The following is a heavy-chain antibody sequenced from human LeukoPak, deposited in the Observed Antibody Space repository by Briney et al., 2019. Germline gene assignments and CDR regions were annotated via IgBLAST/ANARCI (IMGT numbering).Heavy chain of an antibody. CDR2: TGGGGDNT. D-gene: IGHD4-17*01. CDR3: ANSGAVTTARPQFDY. Sequence: PAGSLRLACAASRFTFSTFAMSWVRQAPGKGLEWVSTTGGGGDNTYYADSVKGRFTISRDNSKNMLYLQMNSLRAEDTAVYYCANSGAVTTARPQFDYWGQGTLVTVSS. J-gene: IGHJ4*02. CDR1: RFTFSTFA. V-gene: IGHV3-23*01.